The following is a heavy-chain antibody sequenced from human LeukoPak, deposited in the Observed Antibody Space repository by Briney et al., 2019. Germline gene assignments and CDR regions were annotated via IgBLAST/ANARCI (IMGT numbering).Heavy chain of an antibody. J-gene: IGHJ4*02. D-gene: IGHD6-13*01. CDR1: GGSISSYY. CDR2: IYYSGST. CDR3: ARRGRQQQLSYFDY. V-gene: IGHV4-39*01. Sequence: SETLSLTCTVSGGSISSYYWGWIRQPPGKGLEWIGSIYYSGSTYYNPSLKSRVTISVDTSKNQFSLKLSSVTAADTAVYYCARRGRQQQLSYFDYWGQGTLVTVSS.